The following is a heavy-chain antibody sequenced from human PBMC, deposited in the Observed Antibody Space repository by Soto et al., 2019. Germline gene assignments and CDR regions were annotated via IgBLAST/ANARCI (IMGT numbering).Heavy chain of an antibody. V-gene: IGHV4-4*02. D-gene: IGHD2-15*01. CDR3: ARIPGYCSGGSCCDWFDP. CDR2: IYHSGST. Sequence: QVQLQESGPGLVKPSGTLSLTCAVSGGSISSSNWWSWVRQPPGQGLEWIGEIYHSGSTNYNPSLKSRVTISVDKSKNQFSLKLSSVTAADTAVYYCARIPGYCSGGSCCDWFDPWGQGTLVTVSS. CDR1: GGSISSSNW. J-gene: IGHJ5*02.